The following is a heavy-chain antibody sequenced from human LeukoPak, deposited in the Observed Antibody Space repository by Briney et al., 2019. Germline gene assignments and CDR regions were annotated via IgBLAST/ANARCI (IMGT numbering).Heavy chain of an antibody. CDR2: MNSDGSTT. Sequence: QPGGSLRLSCAASGFTFSRDWMHWVRQGPGKGLVWVSRMNSDGSTTNYADSVKGRFTTSRDNAKNTLYLQMNSLRAEDTAVYYCVRALMGTSDHWGQGSLVTVSS. D-gene: IGHD7-27*01. CDR1: GFTFSRDW. V-gene: IGHV3-74*01. CDR3: VRALMGTSDH. J-gene: IGHJ4*02.